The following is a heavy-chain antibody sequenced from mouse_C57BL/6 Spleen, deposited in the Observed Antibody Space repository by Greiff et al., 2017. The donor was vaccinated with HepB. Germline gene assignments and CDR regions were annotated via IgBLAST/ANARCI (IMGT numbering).Heavy chain of an antibody. D-gene: IGHD2-2*01. J-gene: IGHJ2*01. Sequence: VQLQQSGPELVKPGASVKMSCKASGYTFTDYNMHWVKQSHGKSLEWIGYINPNNGGTSYNQKFKGKATLTVNKSSSTAYMELRSLTSEDSAVYYCARENYGYSYYFDYWGQGTTLTVSS. CDR3: ARENYGYSYYFDY. V-gene: IGHV1-22*01. CDR1: GYTFTDYN. CDR2: INPNNGGT.